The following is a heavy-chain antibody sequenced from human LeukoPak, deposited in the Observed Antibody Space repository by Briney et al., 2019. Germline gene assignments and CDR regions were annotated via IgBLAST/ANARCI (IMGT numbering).Heavy chain of an antibody. CDR1: GFTFSSYS. V-gene: IGHV3-48*04. Sequence: GGSLRLSCAASGFTFSSYSMNWVRQAPGKGLEWVSYISGSSTSIYSADSVKGRFTISRDNAKNSLYLQMNSLRAEDTAVYYCAGGHSSGYYLKYWGQGTLVSVSS. CDR3: AGGHSSGYYLKY. D-gene: IGHD3-22*01. CDR2: ISGSSTSI. J-gene: IGHJ4*02.